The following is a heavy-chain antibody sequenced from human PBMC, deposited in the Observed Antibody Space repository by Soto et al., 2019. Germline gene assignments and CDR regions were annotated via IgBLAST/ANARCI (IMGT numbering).Heavy chain of an antibody. Sequence: QVQLQQWGAGLLKPSEILSLTCAVYSGSFSVYSWTWIRQSPGKGLEWIGEIDRGGSTNYHPSLKSRVTISLDTSKKQLSLKLTSVTAADTAVYYRSQGAYLGYWGQGILVTVSS. V-gene: IGHV4-34*01. D-gene: IGHD3-16*01. J-gene: IGHJ4*02. CDR1: SGSFSVYS. CDR3: SQGAYLGY. CDR2: IDRGGST.